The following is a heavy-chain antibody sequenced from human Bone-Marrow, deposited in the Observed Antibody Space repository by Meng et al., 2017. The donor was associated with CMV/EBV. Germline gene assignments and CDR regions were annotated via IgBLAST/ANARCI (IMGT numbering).Heavy chain of an antibody. CDR3: AKEYLGYDAFDS. D-gene: IGHD3-9*01. CDR1: GFTFDDYT. J-gene: IGHJ3*02. CDR2: ISWDGSST. Sequence: GESLKISCVASGFTFDDYTMNWVRQAPGKGLEWVSFISWDGSSTHYADSVKGRFTISRDNSKNSLYLQMNSLRTEDTALYYCAKEYLGYDAFDSWGQGTMVTVSS. V-gene: IGHV3-43*01.